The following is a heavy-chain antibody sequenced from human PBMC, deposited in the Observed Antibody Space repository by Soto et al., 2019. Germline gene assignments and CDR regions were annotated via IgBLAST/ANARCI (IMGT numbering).Heavy chain of an antibody. J-gene: IGHJ6*02. Sequence: QVQLVQSGAEVKKPGASVKVSCKASGYTFTDYYIHWVRQAPGQGLEWMGWINPYSGGTNYTQKFQGWVTMTRDTSVSTAYMEVGRLRSDDTAVYYCARKGVLAAAGTPEYHCGLDVWGQGTTVTVSS. CDR1: GYTFTDYY. V-gene: IGHV1-2*04. CDR2: INPYSGGT. CDR3: ARKGVLAAAGTPEYHCGLDV. D-gene: IGHD6-13*01.